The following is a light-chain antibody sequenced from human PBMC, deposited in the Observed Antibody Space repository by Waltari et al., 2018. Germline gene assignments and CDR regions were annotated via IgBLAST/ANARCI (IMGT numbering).Light chain of an antibody. V-gene: IGKV3-11*01. CDR1: QSVSSY. CDR2: DAS. Sequence: EIVLTQSPAPLSLSPGERATLPCRASQSVSSYLAWYQQKPGQAPRLLIYDASNRATGIPARFSGSGSGTDFTLTISSLEPEDFAVYYCQQRNNWPLLTFGGGTKVEIK. CDR3: QQRNNWPLLT. J-gene: IGKJ4*01.